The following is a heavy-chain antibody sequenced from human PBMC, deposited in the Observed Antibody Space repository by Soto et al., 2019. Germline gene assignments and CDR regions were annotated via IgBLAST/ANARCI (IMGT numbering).Heavy chain of an antibody. CDR1: GFTFSSYA. D-gene: IGHD2-8*02. CDR3: ARDMGVLFDAFDI. CDR2: ISYDGSNK. V-gene: IGHV3-30-3*01. J-gene: IGHJ3*02. Sequence: GGSLRLSCAASGFTFSSYAMHWVRQAPGKGLEWVAVISYDGSNKYYADSVKGRFTISRDNSKNTLYLQMNSLRAEDTAVYYCARDMGVLFDAFDIWGQGTMVTVSS.